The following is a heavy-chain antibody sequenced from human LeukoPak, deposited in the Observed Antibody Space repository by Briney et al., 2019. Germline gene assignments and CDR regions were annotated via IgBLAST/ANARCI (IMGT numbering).Heavy chain of an antibody. J-gene: IGHJ4*02. Sequence: ASVKVSCKASGYTFTSYDINWVRQATGQGLEWMGWMNPNSGNTGYAQKFQGRVTMTRNTSISTAYMELSSLRSEDTAVYYCARAERGSSWYYFDYWGQGTLVTVSS. CDR1: GYTFTSYD. CDR2: MNPNSGNT. V-gene: IGHV1-8*01. CDR3: ARAERGSSWYYFDY. D-gene: IGHD6-13*01.